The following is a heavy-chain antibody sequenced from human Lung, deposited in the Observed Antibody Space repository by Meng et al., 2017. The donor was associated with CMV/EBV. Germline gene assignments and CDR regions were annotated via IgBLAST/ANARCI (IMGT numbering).Heavy chain of an antibody. D-gene: IGHD6-19*01. J-gene: IGHJ4*02. CDR1: GGSISSSSYY. CDR3: ARSHSSGWPFDY. Sequence: LXCTVSGGSISSSSYYWGWIRQPPGKGLEWIGSIYYSGSTYYNPSLKSRVTISVDTSKNQFSLKLSSVTAADTAVYYCARSHSSGWPFDYWGQGXLVTVSS. V-gene: IGHV4-39*07. CDR2: IYYSGST.